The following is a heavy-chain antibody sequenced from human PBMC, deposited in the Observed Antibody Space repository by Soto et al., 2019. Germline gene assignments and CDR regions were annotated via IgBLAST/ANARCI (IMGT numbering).Heavy chain of an antibody. J-gene: IGHJ6*02. V-gene: IGHV4-31*03. Sequence: QVQLQESGPGLVKPSQTLSLTCTVSGGSISSGGYYWSWIRQHPGKGLEWIGYIYYSGGTYHNPPLKRRLTTSVDPSKNQLSLQLSSVTAADTAVYYCARDGYFDILPCYLPYGMDVWGQGTPVTVSS. CDR3: ARDGYFDILPCYLPYGMDV. CDR1: GGSISSGGYY. CDR2: IYYSGGT. D-gene: IGHD3-9*01.